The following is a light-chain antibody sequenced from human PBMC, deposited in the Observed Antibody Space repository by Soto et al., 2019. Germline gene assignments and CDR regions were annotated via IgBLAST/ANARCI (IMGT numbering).Light chain of an antibody. CDR3: QAWDSPVV. J-gene: IGLJ2*01. V-gene: IGLV3-1*01. CDR2: QDT. Sequence: SYELTQPPSVSVSPGQTASITCSGDKLGDKYACWYQQKPGQSPVLVIYQDTKRPSGIPERFSGSNSGNTATLTISGTQAMYEADYYCQAWDSPVVFGGGTKLTVL. CDR1: KLGDKY.